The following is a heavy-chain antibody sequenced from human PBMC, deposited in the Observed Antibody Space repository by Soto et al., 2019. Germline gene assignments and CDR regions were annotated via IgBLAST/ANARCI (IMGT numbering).Heavy chain of an antibody. D-gene: IGHD3-22*01. J-gene: IGHJ5*02. CDR2: IYYSGST. CDR3: ARAGGSGYRYNWFDP. V-gene: IGHV4-59*01. CDR1: GGSISSYY. Sequence: PSETLSLTCTVSGGSISSYYWSWIRQPPGKGLEWIGYIYYSGSTNYNPSLKSRVTISVDTSKNQFSLKLSSVTAADTAVFYCARAGGSGYRYNWFDPWGQGTLVTVSS.